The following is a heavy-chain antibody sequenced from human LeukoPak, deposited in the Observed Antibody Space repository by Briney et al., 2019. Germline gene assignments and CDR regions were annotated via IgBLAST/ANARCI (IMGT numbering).Heavy chain of an antibody. D-gene: IGHD6-13*01. V-gene: IGHV4-61*02. CDR1: GGSISSGSYY. J-gene: IGHJ6*03. CDR2: IYTSGST. Sequence: SETLSLTCTVSGGSISSGSYYWSWIRQPAGKGLEWIGRIYTSGSTNYNPSLKSRVTISVDTSKNQFSLKLSSVTAADTAVYYCARVAQYSSSYYMDVWGKGTTVTISS. CDR3: ARVAQYSSSYYMDV.